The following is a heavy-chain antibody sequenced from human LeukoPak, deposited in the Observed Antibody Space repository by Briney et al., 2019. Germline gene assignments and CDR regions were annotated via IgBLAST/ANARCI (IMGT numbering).Heavy chain of an antibody. Sequence: PGGSLRLSCAASGFTFSNAWMNWVRQPPGKGLEWIGSICFSRTTYYNPSLKSRVTMSIDTSKNHFSLKVASVTAADTAVYYCGRHFPETGRDEQPLEYWGQGSLFTVSS. CDR2: ICFSRTT. V-gene: IGHV4-39*01. CDR3: GRHFPETGRDEQPLEY. J-gene: IGHJ4*02. D-gene: IGHD3-10*01. CDR1: GFTFSNAW.